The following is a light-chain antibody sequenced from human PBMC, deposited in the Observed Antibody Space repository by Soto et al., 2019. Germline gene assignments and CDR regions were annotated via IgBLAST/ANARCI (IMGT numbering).Light chain of an antibody. CDR2: LNSDGSH. CDR1: SGHSSYA. V-gene: IGLV4-69*01. Sequence: QPVLTQSPSASASLGASVNLTCTLSSGHSSYAIAWHQQQPEKGPRYLMKLNSDGSHNNGDGIPDRFSGSSSGAERYLTISSLQSEDEADYYCQTWGTGIHVVFGGGTKLTVL. CDR3: QTWGTGIHVV. J-gene: IGLJ2*01.